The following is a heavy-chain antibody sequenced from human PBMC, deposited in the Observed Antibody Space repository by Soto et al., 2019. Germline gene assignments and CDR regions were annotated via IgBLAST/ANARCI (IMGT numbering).Heavy chain of an antibody. D-gene: IGHD1-1*01. CDR2: IYYSGST. J-gene: IGHJ4*02. Sequence: QVQLQESGPGLVKPSQTLSLTCTVSGGSISSGGYYWSWIRQHPGKGLEWIGYIYYSGSTYYNPSLRSRVTISVDPSKNQFSLKLSSVTAADTAVYYCARWPPLEPRFDYWGQGTLVTVSS. V-gene: IGHV4-31*03. CDR1: GGSISSGGYY. CDR3: ARWPPLEPRFDY.